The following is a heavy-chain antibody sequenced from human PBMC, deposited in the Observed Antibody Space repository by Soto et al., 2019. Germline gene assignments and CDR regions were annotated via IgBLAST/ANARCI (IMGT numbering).Heavy chain of an antibody. CDR3: ARVTVAAAGAPHFDY. Sequence: GGSLRLSCAASGFTFSSYGMHWVRQAPGKGLEWVAVIWYDGSNKYYADSVKGRFTISRDNSKNTLYLQMNSLRAEDTAVYYCARVTVAAAGAPHFDYWGQGTLVTVSS. CDR1: GFTFSSYG. J-gene: IGHJ4*02. V-gene: IGHV3-33*01. CDR2: IWYDGSNK. D-gene: IGHD6-13*01.